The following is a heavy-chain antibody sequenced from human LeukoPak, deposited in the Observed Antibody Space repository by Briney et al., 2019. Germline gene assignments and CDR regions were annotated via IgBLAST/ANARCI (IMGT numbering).Heavy chain of an antibody. J-gene: IGHJ4*02. V-gene: IGHV4-34*01. Sequence: PSETLSLTCAVYGGSFSGYYWSWIRQPPGKGLEWIGEINHSGSTNYNPSLKSRVTISVDTSKNQFSLKLSSVTAADTAVYYCARTLGLAGKVFLDYWGQGTLVTVSS. CDR2: INHSGST. D-gene: IGHD6-19*01. CDR1: GGSFSGYY. CDR3: ARTLGLAGKVFLDY.